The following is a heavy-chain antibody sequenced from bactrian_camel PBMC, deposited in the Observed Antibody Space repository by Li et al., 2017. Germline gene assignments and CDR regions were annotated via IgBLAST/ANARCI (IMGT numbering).Heavy chain of an antibody. CDR3: AAGSISHPCRAASRDFVY. Sequence: VQLVESGGGSVQAGGSLRLSCQASGYTYSDLCMGWFRQAPGKERERVAFRYTGGGSLYYVDSVKGRFTLSQDNAKSTIYLQMTSLKPEDTGMYYCAAGSISHPCRAASRDFVYWGQGTQVTVS. D-gene: IGHD3*01. CDR2: RYTGGGSL. J-gene: IGHJ6*01. V-gene: IGHV3S40*01. CDR1: GYTYSDLC.